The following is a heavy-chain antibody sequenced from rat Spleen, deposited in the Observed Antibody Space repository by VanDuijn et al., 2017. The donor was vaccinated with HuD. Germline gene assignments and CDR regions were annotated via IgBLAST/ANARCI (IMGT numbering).Heavy chain of an antibody. V-gene: IGHV5-29*01. CDR1: GFTFSNYD. J-gene: IGHJ3*01. CDR2: INYDGSST. D-gene: IGHD1-2*01. CDR3: TTRTTIALFAY. Sequence: EVQLVESDGGLVQPGRSLKLSCAASGFTFSNYDMAWVRQAPTKGLEWVASINYDGSSTYYRDSAKGRFTISRDDARSTLYLQMDSLKSEDTATYYCTTRTTIALFAYWGQGTLVTVSS.